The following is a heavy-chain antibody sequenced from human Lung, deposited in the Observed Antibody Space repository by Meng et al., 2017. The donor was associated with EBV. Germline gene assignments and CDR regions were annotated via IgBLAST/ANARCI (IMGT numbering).Heavy chain of an antibody. CDR3: ARATSGFDR. V-gene: IGHV6-1*01. Sequence: VQLEQSGPGLVQPSPTLSLTCDISGDSVSSNSAAWNWIRQYPLRGLEWLGRTYYMSKWYNDYAVSVKSRISINPDTSKNQFSLQLNSVTPEDTAVYYCARATSGFDRWDQGTLVTVSS. J-gene: IGHJ4*02. CDR2: TYYMSKWYN. CDR1: GDSVSSNSAA. D-gene: IGHD2-2*01.